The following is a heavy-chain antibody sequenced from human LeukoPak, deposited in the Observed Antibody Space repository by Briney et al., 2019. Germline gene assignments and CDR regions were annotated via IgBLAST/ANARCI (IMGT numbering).Heavy chain of an antibody. V-gene: IGHV1-69*05. D-gene: IGHD1-26*01. CDR2: IIPIFGTA. Sequence: ASVKVSCKASGGTFSSYAISWVRQAPGQGLEWMGGIIPIFGTANYAQKFLGRVTITTDESTSTAYMELSSLRSEDTAVYYCASKSGSSYDAFDIWGQGTMVTVSS. J-gene: IGHJ3*02. CDR1: GGTFSSYA. CDR3: ASKSGSSYDAFDI.